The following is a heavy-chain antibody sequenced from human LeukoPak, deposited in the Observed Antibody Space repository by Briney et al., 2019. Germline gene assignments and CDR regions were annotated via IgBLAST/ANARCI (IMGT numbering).Heavy chain of an antibody. J-gene: IGHJ4*02. CDR1: GFSFSSYE. Sequence: GGSLRLSCAASGFSFSSYEMNWVRQAPGKGLEWVSSISSSSSYIYYADSVKGRFTISRDNAKNSLYLQMNSLRAEDTAVYYCARDDSYGDYPGFDYWGQGTLVTVSS. CDR2: ISSSSSYI. V-gene: IGHV3-21*01. CDR3: ARDDSYGDYPGFDY. D-gene: IGHD4-17*01.